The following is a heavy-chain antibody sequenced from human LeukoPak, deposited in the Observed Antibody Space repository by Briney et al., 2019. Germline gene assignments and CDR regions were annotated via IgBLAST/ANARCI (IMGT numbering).Heavy chain of an antibody. J-gene: IGHJ4*02. D-gene: IGHD6-19*01. Sequence: GGSLRLSCAASGFTFSSYAVNWVRQAPKKGLEWVSGISNNGVNRNYADSVKGRFTISRDNSKNTLYLQMNSLRAEDTAVYYCAKGEFGRGWPNWGQGTLVTVSS. CDR2: ISNNGVNR. CDR1: GFTFSSYA. CDR3: AKGEFGRGWPN. V-gene: IGHV3-23*01.